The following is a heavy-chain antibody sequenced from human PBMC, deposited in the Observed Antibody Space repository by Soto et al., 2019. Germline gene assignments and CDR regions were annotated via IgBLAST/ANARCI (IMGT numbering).Heavy chain of an antibody. CDR3: AIALDGYSGYNFDY. J-gene: IGHJ4*02. D-gene: IGHD5-12*01. CDR1: GGSISSYY. V-gene: IGHV4-59*01. Sequence: SETLSLTCTVSGGSISSYYWSWIRQPPGKGLEWIGYIYYSGSTNYNPSLKSRVTISVDRSKNQFSLKLSSVTAADTAVYYCAIALDGYSGYNFDYWGQGNLVNVSS. CDR2: IYYSGST.